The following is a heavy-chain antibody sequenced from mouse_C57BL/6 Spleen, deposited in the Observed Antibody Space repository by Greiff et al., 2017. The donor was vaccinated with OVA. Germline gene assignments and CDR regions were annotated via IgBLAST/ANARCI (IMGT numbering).Heavy chain of an antibody. CDR3: ANGITTVVADWYFDV. V-gene: IGHV1-64*01. Sequence: QVQLQQPGAELVKPGASVKLSCKASGYTFTSYWMHWVKQRPGQGLEWIGMIHPNSGSTNYNEKFKSKATLTVDKSSSTAYMQLSSLTSEDSAVYYCANGITTVVADWYFDVWGTGTTVTVSS. CDR2: IHPNSGST. J-gene: IGHJ1*03. CDR1: GYTFTSYW. D-gene: IGHD1-1*01.